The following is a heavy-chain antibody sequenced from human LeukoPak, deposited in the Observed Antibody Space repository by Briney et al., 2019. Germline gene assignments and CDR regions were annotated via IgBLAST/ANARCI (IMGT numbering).Heavy chain of an antibody. CDR2: ISWNSGSI. Sequence: GGSLRLSCAASGFTFDDYAMHWVRQAPGKGLEWVSGISWNSGSIGYADSVKGRFTISRDNVKNSLYLQMNSLRAEDTALYYCAKDIKDYYDSSGIDYWGQGTLVTVSS. D-gene: IGHD3-22*01. CDR1: GFTFDDYA. CDR3: AKDIKDYYDSSGIDY. V-gene: IGHV3-9*01. J-gene: IGHJ4*02.